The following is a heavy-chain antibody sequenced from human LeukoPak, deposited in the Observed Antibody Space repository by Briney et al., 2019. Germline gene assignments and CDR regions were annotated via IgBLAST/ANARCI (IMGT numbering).Heavy chain of an antibody. V-gene: IGHV4-59*01. CDR2: IYYSWST. Sequence: SETLSLTCTVSGGSISSYYWSWILQPPGKGLELIGYIYYSWSTNYNPSLKSRFTISVDTSKNQFSLKGSSVTAADTAVYYCAREVAAAGTFDYWGQGTLVTVSS. J-gene: IGHJ4*02. CDR1: GGSISSYY. CDR3: AREVAAAGTFDY. D-gene: IGHD6-13*01.